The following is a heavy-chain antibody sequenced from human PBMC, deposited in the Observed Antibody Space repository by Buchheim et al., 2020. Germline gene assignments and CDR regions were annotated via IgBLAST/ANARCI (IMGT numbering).Heavy chain of an antibody. CDR2: MNPNSGNT. J-gene: IGHJ6*02. CDR1: GYTFTSYD. D-gene: IGHD3-10*01. CDR3: ATRADEVLLWFGGYYGMDV. V-gene: IGHV1-8*01. Sequence: QVQLVQSGAEVKKPGASVKVSCKASGYTFTSYDINWVRQATGQGLEWMGWMNPNSGNTGYAQKFQGRVTMTRNTSISTAYMELSSLRSEDTAVYYCATRADEVLLWFGGYYGMDVWGQGTT.